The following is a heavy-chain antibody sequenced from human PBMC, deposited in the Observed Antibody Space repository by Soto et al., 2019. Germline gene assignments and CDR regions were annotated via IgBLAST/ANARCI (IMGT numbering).Heavy chain of an antibody. CDR2: IRNKPHGYST. CDR3: ARPHTSSWTYFDS. Sequence: GGSLRLSCAVSGFTFGDHYIDWVRQPPGKGLEWVGRIRNKPHGYSTTYAASVKGRFALSRDDSQTSVFLQMNSLKTEDTAVYYCARPHTSSWTYFDSWGQGTLVTV. CDR1: GFTFGDHY. D-gene: IGHD6-13*01. J-gene: IGHJ4*02. V-gene: IGHV3-72*01.